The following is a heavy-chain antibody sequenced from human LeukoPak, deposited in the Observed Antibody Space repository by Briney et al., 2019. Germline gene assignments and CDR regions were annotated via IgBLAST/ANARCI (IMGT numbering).Heavy chain of an antibody. CDR2: ISSSSGTI. V-gene: IGHV3-48*04. CDR1: GFTFSSYS. J-gene: IGHJ4*02. CDR3: ARTFDY. Sequence: GGSLRLSCAASGFTFSSYSMNWVRQAPGKGLEWVSYISSSSGTIYYADSVKGRFTISRDNAKNSLYLQTNSLRAEDTAVYYCARTFDYWGQGTLVTVSS.